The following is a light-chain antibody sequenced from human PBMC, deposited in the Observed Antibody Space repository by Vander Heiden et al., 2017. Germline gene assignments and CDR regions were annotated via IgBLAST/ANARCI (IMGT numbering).Light chain of an antibody. V-gene: IGKV2-28*01. CDR3: MQALQTPRT. CDR2: LGS. J-gene: IGKJ2*01. CDR1: QSLLHSNGYNY. Sequence: DSVMTQSPLSLPVTPGEPASISCSSSQSLLHSNGYNYLDWYLQKPGQSPQLLIYLGSNRASGVPDRFSGSGSGTDFTLKISRVEAEDVGVYYCMQALQTPRTFGQGTKLEIK.